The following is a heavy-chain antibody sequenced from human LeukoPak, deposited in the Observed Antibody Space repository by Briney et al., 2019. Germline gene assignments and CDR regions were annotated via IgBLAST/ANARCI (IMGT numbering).Heavy chain of an antibody. J-gene: IGHJ5*02. CDR2: IYTSGST. D-gene: IGHD3-9*01. CDR3: ARGLHYDILTGSPGANWFDP. Sequence: PSETLSLTCTVSGGSFSTYYWSWIRQPAGKGLEWIGRIYTSGSTNYNPSLKSRVTISVDTSKNQFSLKLSSVTAADTAVYYCARGLHYDILTGSPGANWFDPWGQGTLVTVSS. CDR1: GGSFSTYY. V-gene: IGHV4-4*07.